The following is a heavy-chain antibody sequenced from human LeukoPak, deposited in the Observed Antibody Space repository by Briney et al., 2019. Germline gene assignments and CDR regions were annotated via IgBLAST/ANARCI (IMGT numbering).Heavy chain of an antibody. CDR1: GFDFSSNW. Sequence: PGGSLRLSCAASGFDFSSNWMHWVRHAPGQGLVWVSRIKGDGISTNYADSVKGRFTISRDIAKNTLYLQMNSLRAEDTAVYYCAKDAEIHYDFWSGPYFDYWGQGTLVTVSS. J-gene: IGHJ4*02. V-gene: IGHV3-74*01. D-gene: IGHD3-3*01. CDR2: IKGDGIST. CDR3: AKDAEIHYDFWSGPYFDY.